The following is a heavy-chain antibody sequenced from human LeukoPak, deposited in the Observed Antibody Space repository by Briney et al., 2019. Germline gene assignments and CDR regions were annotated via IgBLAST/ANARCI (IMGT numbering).Heavy chain of an antibody. CDR3: AREDTSGLHFDY. J-gene: IGHJ4*02. Sequence: GGSLRLSCAASGFTFDAYGMSWVRQAPGKGLEWVSDIDWNGGSAGYADSVKGRFTISRDNAKNSLYLQMNSLRAEDTALYYCAREDTSGLHFDYWGQGTPVTVSS. D-gene: IGHD3-22*01. CDR2: IDWNGGSA. V-gene: IGHV3-20*04. CDR1: GFTFDAYG.